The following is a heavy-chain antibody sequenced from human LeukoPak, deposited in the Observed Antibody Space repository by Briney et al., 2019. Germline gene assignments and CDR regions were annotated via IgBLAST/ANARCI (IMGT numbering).Heavy chain of an antibody. Sequence: PGGSLRLSCAASGFTFSSYGMHWVRQAPGKGLEWVAVIWYDGSNKYYADSVEGRFTISRDNSKNTLYLQMNSLRAEDTAVYYCAKARRKEWELGLDYWGQGTLVTVSS. D-gene: IGHD1-26*01. J-gene: IGHJ4*02. V-gene: IGHV3-33*06. CDR3: AKARRKEWELGLDY. CDR1: GFTFSSYG. CDR2: IWYDGSNK.